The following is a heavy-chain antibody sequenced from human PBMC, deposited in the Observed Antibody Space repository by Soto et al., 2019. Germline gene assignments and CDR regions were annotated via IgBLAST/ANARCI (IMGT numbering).Heavy chain of an antibody. J-gene: IGHJ4*02. CDR1: GDSFTSYW. CDR3: ARHVYFDY. CDR2: IYPGDSDT. V-gene: IGHV5-51*01. Sequence: PGGSVKISCKASGDSFTSYWIAWVRQMPGKGLEWMGIIYPGDSDTRYSPSFQGQVTISADKSISTAYLQWSSLKASDTAIYYCARHVYFDYWGLGTLVTVSS.